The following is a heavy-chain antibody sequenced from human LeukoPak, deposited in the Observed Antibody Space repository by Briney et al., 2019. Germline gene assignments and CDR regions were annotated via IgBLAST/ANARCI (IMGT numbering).Heavy chain of an antibody. CDR2: ISAYNGNT. J-gene: IGHJ4*02. CDR1: GYTFTSYG. CDR3: ARVRPVTIFGVVIPSALDY. Sequence: ASVKVSCKASGYTFTSYGTSWVRQAPGQGLEWMGWISAYNGNTNYAQKLQGRVTMTTDTSTSTAYMELRSLRSDDTAVYYCARVRPVTIFGVVIPSALDYWGQGTLVTVSS. D-gene: IGHD3-3*01. V-gene: IGHV1-18*01.